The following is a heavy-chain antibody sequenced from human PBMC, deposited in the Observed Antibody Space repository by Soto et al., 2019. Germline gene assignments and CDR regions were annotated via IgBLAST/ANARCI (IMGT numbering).Heavy chain of an antibody. CDR2: IYHSGST. D-gene: IGHD6-13*01. V-gene: IGHV4-38-2*01. CDR3: ARGYLYSSSWYGSVGGWFDP. Sequence: SETLSLTCAVSGYSISSGYYWGWIRQPPGKGLEWIGSIYHSGSTYYNPSLKSRVTISVDTSKNQFSLKQSSVTAADTAVYYCARGYLYSSSWYGSVGGWFDPWGQGTLVTVSS. CDR1: GYSISSGYY. J-gene: IGHJ5*02.